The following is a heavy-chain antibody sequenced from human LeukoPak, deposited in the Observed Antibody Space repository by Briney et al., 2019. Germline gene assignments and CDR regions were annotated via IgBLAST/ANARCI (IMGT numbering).Heavy chain of an antibody. V-gene: IGHV4-59*08. CDR1: GGSISSYY. D-gene: IGHD3-10*01. CDR3: ARHDRSITMVRGVIITGFDY. J-gene: IGHJ4*02. Sequence: SETLSLTCTVSGGSISSYYWSWIRQSPGKGLEWIGYIYYSGSTNYNPSLKSRVTISVDTSKNQFSLKLSSVTAADTAVYYCARHDRSITMVRGVIITGFDYWGQGTLVTVSS. CDR2: IYYSGST.